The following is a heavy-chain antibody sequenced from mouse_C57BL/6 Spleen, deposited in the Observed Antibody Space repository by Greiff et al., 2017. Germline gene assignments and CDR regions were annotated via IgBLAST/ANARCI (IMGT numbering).Heavy chain of an antibody. D-gene: IGHD4-1*01. J-gene: IGHJ1*03. CDR1: GFSLTSYG. V-gene: IGHV2-5*01. Sequence: VQVVESGPGLVQPSQSLSITCTVSGFSLTSYGVHWVRQSPGKGLEWLGVIWRGGSTDYNAAFMSRLSITKDNSKSQVFFKMNSLQADDTAIYYCAKEANWSPFWYFDVWGTGTTVTVSS. CDR2: IWRGGST. CDR3: AKEANWSPFWYFDV.